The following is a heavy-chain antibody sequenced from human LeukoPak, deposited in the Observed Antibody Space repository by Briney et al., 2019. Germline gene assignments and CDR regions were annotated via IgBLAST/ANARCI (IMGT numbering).Heavy chain of an antibody. CDR2: IGASGEST. CDR1: GFTFSVAA. Sequence: HSGTSLRLSCAASGFTFSVAAMTWVRQAPGKGLEWVSLIGASGESTYYADSVKGRFTISRDNSKNTLSLQMNSLRVEDTAMYFCAKDIQLSTWGLGTMVTVSS. J-gene: IGHJ3*01. CDR3: AKDIQLST. V-gene: IGHV3-23*01. D-gene: IGHD5-24*01.